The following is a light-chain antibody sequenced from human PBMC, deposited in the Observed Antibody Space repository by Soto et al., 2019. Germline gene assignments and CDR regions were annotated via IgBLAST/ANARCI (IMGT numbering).Light chain of an antibody. CDR3: SSYTSSSTPDV. V-gene: IGLV2-14*01. Sequence: QLVLTQPASVSGSPGQSITISCTGTSSDVGGYNYVSWYQQNPGKAPKLMIYEVSNRPSGVSNRFSGSKSGNTASLTISGLQADDEADYYCSSYTSSSTPDVFGTGTKVTVL. CDR1: SSDVGGYNY. J-gene: IGLJ1*01. CDR2: EVS.